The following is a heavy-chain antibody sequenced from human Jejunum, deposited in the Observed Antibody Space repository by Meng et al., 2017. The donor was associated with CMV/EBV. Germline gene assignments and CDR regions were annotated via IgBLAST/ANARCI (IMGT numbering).Heavy chain of an antibody. CDR2: FYSSDTY. CDR1: GGSINNYY. J-gene: IGHJ4*02. D-gene: IGHD1-26*01. Sequence: QWQLQESGQGRVKPSETLSLTCPVSGGSINNYYWSWIRQSAGKGLEWIGRFYSSDTYNYHPSLNSRVTMSLDTSKKQFSLILSSVTAADTARYYCARGPGASTREGFDHWGLGTLVTVSS. V-gene: IGHV4-4*07. CDR3: ARGPGASTREGFDH.